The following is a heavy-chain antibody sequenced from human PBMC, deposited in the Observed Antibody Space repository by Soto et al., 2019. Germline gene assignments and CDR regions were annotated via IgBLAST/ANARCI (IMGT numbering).Heavy chain of an antibody. CDR1: GYTFTSYG. CDR2: ISGYNGDI. J-gene: IGHJ4*02. V-gene: IGHV1-18*01. Sequence: QVQLVQSGAEVKKTGASVKVSCKASGYTFTSYGLSWVRQAPGQGLEWMGWISGYNGDINYAPKLQGRVTITRDTSTSTAYMELRSLRSDDTALYYCARGSPFHNWGQGTLITVSS. CDR3: ARGSPFHN.